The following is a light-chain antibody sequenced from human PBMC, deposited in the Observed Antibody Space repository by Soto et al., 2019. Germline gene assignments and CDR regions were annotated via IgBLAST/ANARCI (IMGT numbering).Light chain of an antibody. CDR2: DVS. CDR3: QQRSNRPRFT. Sequence: ENVLTQSPGTLSLSPGERATRSCRASQSVDNYLAWYQQQPGQAPRLLIYDVSNRATGTPARFSGSGSGTDFTLSISSLEPEDFAVYYCQQRSNRPRFTFGPGTKVDIK. CDR1: QSVDNY. J-gene: IGKJ3*01. V-gene: IGKV3-11*01.